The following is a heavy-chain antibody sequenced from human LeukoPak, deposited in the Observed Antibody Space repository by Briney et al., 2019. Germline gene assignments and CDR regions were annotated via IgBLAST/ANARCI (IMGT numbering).Heavy chain of an antibody. CDR1: GGSIKSYY. J-gene: IGHJ4*02. D-gene: IGHD3/OR15-3a*01. V-gene: IGHV4-59*01. Sequence: PSETLSLTCTVSGGSIKSYYWSWIRQPPGKGLECIGHTYYTGSTYYKPSLESRVTISVDMAKNQISLKLSSVTAADTAVYYCARYEEFSTGYSASSPRHYFDHWGQGTLVTVSS. CDR3: ARYEEFSTGYSASSPRHYFDH. CDR2: TYYTGST.